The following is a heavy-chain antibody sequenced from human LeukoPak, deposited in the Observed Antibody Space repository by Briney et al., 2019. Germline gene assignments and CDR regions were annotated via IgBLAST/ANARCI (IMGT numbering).Heavy chain of an antibody. V-gene: IGHV3-30*02. CDR1: GFTFTNYG. D-gene: IGHD1-14*01. CDR3: AKYHGAYYWFDP. J-gene: IGHJ5*02. Sequence: GGSLRLSCAASGFTFTNYGMHWVRQAPGKGLEWVAFIRYDGSNENYGDSVKGRFTISKDNSKSTLYMQMNSLRVDDTAVYYCAKYHGAYYWFDPWGQGTLVTVSS. CDR2: IRYDGSNE.